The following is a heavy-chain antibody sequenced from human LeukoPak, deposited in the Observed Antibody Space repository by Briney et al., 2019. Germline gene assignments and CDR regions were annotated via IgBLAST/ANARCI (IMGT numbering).Heavy chain of an antibody. CDR2: ISYDGSNK. V-gene: IGHV3-30-3*01. Sequence: PGGSLRLSCAASGFTFSSYAMHWVRQAPGKGLEWVAVISYDGSNKYYADSVKGRFTISRDNSKNTLYLQMNSLRAEDTAVYYCARGRNSFDYWGQGTLVTVSS. CDR1: GFTFSSYA. J-gene: IGHJ4*02. CDR3: ARGRNSFDY.